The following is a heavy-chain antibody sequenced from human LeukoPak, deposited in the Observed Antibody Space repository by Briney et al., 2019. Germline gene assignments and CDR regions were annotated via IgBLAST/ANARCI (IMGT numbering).Heavy chain of an antibody. J-gene: IGHJ4*02. CDR1: GFNFSDYY. CDR2: ISYDGSDK. V-gene: IGHV3-30*18. Sequence: GGSLRLSWAASGFNFSDYYMSWIRQAPGKGLECVALISYDGSDKYYADSVKGRFTISRDNSKNTLYLQMNSLRAEDTAVYYCAKDLYPRITTSGTDYWGQGTLVTVSS. CDR3: AKDLYPRITTSGTDY. D-gene: IGHD6-13*01.